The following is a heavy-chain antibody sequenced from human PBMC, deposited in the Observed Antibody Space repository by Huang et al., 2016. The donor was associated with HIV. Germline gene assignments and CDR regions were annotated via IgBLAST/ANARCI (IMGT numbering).Heavy chain of an antibody. V-gene: IGHV3-7*01. Sequence: LVESGGGLVRPGGSLRLSCAGSTVTFSAYWMTWVRQSPGHGLEWVASIRQDGSEKHYVDSVEGRFNISRDNGKKLLFLEMRSLGVDDTAVYFCATKADAMDVWGQGTTVIVSS. J-gene: IGHJ6*02. CDR2: IRQDGSEK. CDR3: ATKADAMDV. CDR1: TVTFSAYW. D-gene: IGHD2-8*01.